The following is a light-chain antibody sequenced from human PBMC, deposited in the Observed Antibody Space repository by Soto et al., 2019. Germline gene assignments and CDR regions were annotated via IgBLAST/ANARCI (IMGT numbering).Light chain of an antibody. CDR1: QNVNSSS. J-gene: IGKJ2*01. CDR2: DAS. CDR3: QHFGSSPPMFT. V-gene: IGKV3-20*01. Sequence: EIVLTQSPATLSLSPGERATLSCRASQNVNSSSLTWYQQKPGQAPRLLLYDASSRATDIPDKFSGSGSGTDFTLTISRLEPEDFAVYYCQHFGSSPPMFTFVLGTKLEIK.